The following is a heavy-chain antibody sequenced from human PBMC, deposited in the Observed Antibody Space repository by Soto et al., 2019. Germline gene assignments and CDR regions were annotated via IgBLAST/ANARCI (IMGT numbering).Heavy chain of an antibody. Sequence: ASVKVSCKASGGTFSSYAISWVRQAPGQGLEWMGRIIPILGIANYAQKIQGRVTITADKSTSSAYMELSSLRSEDTAVYYCVSDQDYYYYYGMDVWGQGTTVTVSS. J-gene: IGHJ6*02. CDR2: IIPILGIA. CDR1: GGTFSSYA. V-gene: IGHV1-69*04. CDR3: VSDQDYYYYYGMDV.